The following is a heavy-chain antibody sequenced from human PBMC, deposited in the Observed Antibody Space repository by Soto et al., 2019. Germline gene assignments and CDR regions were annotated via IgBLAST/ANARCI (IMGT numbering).Heavy chain of an antibody. D-gene: IGHD3-9*01. Sequence: PSETLSLTCTVSVGSISSSSYYWGWIRQPPGKGLEWIGSIYYSGNTYYNPSLKSRVMISVDTSKNQFSLNLSSVTAADTAVYYCASGYYDILTGRDTKYYFDYWGQGALVTVSS. CDR3: ASGYYDILTGRDTKYYFDY. J-gene: IGHJ4*02. V-gene: IGHV4-39*07. CDR2: IYYSGNT. CDR1: VGSISSSSYY.